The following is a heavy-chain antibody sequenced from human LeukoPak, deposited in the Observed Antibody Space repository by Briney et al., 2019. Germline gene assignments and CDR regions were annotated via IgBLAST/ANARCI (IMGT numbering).Heavy chain of an antibody. CDR2: INPNSGGT. V-gene: IGHV1-2*02. CDR3: ARVRCSSTSCYIFIY. D-gene: IGHD2-2*02. J-gene: IGHJ4*02. Sequence: ASVKVSGKASGYTFTGYYMHWVRQAPGQGLEWMGWINPNSGGTNYAQKFQGRVTMTRDTSISTAYMELSRLRSDDTAVYYCARVRCSSTSCYIFIYWGQGTLVTVSS. CDR1: GYTFTGYY.